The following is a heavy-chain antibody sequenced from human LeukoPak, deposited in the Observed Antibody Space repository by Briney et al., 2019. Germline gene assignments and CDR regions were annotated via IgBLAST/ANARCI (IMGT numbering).Heavy chain of an antibody. CDR2: INHSGST. CDR1: GGSFSNHY. Sequence: PSETLSLTCAVYGGSFSNHYWSWIRQPPGKGLEWIGEINHSGSTNYQPSLKSRVTISFDTSKNQFSLKVNSVTAADTAVYYCARGRTYFDGRGFYYWGQGTLVIVSS. J-gene: IGHJ4*02. V-gene: IGHV4-34*01. CDR3: ARGRTYFDGRGFYY. D-gene: IGHD3-22*01.